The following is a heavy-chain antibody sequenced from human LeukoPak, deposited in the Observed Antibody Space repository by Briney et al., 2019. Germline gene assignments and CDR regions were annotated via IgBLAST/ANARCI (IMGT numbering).Heavy chain of an antibody. D-gene: IGHD6-6*01. V-gene: IGHV3-15*01. CDR2: IKSKTDAGTI. CDR3: TTDPIGSSSPFDY. Sequence: GRSLRLSCAASGFTFSNAWMSWVRQAPGKGLEWVGRIKSKTDAGTIDYATPVQGRFTISRDDSKNTLYLQINSLKTEDTAIYYCTTDPIGSSSPFDYWGQGTLVTVSS. J-gene: IGHJ4*02. CDR1: GFTFSNAW.